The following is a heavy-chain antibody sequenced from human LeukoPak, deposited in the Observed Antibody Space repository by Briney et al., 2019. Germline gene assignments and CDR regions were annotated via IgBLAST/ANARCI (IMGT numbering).Heavy chain of an antibody. CDR1: GGSISSYY. D-gene: IGHD3-22*01. V-gene: IGHV4-59*08. J-gene: IGHJ5*02. CDR3: ARHAYYDSSGYYYDAVWFDP. Sequence: SETLSLTCTVSGGSISSYYWSWIRQPPGKGLEWMGYIYYSGSTNYNPSLKSRVTISVDTSKNQFSLKLSSVTAADTAVYYCARHAYYDSSGYYYDAVWFDPWGQGTLSPSPQ. CDR2: IYYSGST.